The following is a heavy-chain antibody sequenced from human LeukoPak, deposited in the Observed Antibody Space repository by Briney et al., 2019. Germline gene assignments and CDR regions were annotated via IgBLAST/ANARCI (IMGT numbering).Heavy chain of an antibody. D-gene: IGHD3-9*01. J-gene: IGHJ4*02. CDR3: AKGDLSYDILTGRIDY. CDR2: ISGSGGST. CDR1: GFTFSSYA. V-gene: IGHV3-23*01. Sequence: GGSLRLSCEASGFTFSSYAMSWVRQAPGKGLEWVSAISGSGGSTYYADSVKGRFTISRDNSKNTLYLQMNSLRAEDTAVYYCAKGDLSYDILTGRIDYWGQGTPVTVSS.